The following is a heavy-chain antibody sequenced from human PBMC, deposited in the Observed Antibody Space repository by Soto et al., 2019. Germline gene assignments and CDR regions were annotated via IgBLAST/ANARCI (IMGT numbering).Heavy chain of an antibody. CDR1: GGSISSYY. CDR3: ARGKSFYTSSWFPVHYFDY. J-gene: IGHJ4*02. D-gene: IGHD6-13*01. V-gene: IGHV4-4*07. Sequence: SETLSLTCTVSGGSISSYYWNWIRQPAGKGLEWIGRISTSESTNYNPSLKSRVTMSVDTSENQFSLRLNSVTAADTAVYYCARGKSFYTSSWFPVHYFDYWGQGTLVTVSS. CDR2: ISTSEST.